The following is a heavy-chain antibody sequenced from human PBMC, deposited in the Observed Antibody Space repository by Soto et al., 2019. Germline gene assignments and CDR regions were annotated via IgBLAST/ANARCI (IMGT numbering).Heavy chain of an antibody. J-gene: IGHJ4*02. CDR2: ISYDGSNK. Sequence: QVQLVESGGGVVQPGRSLRLSCAASGFTFSSYAMHWVRQAPGKGLEWVAVISYDGSNKYYADSVKCRFTISRDNSTNPLYLQMNSLRAEDTAVYYCARSLIYGDYYFDYWGQGTLVTVSS. CDR3: ARSLIYGDYYFDY. V-gene: IGHV3-30-3*01. D-gene: IGHD4-17*01. CDR1: GFTFSSYA.